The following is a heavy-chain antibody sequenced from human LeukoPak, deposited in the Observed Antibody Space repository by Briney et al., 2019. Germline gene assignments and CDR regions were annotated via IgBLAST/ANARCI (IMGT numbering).Heavy chain of an antibody. V-gene: IGHV4-59*01. D-gene: IGHD1-26*01. Sequence: PSETLSLTCTVSGGSISSYYWSWIRQPPGKGLEWIGYIYYSGSTNYNPSLKSRVTISVDTSKNQFSLKLSSVTAADTAVYYCARGRHQWELDYWGQGTLVTVSS. CDR2: IYYSGST. CDR3: ARGRHQWELDY. CDR1: GGSISSYY. J-gene: IGHJ4*02.